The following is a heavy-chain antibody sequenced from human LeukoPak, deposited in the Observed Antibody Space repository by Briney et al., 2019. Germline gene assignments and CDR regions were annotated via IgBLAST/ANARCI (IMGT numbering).Heavy chain of an antibody. V-gene: IGHV4-4*07. J-gene: IGHJ5*02. D-gene: IGHD3-10*01. CDR2: IYSSGTI. Sequence: PSETLSLTCTVSGGSISSYYWSWIRQPAGKGLEWIGRIYSSGTITYNPSLQSRVTKSVDTSKNEFSLKMSSVTAADTAVYYCTRDSGTTGEVKFDPWGQGTLVAVSS. CDR1: GGSISSYY. CDR3: TRDSGTTGEVKFDP.